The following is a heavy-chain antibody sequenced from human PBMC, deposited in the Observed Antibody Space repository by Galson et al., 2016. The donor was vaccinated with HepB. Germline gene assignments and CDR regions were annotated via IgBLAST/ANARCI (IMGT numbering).Heavy chain of an antibody. CDR3: AKEPSVAGPLRLFEY. CDR2: LSSNGGNT. CDR1: GLTFSSYA. J-gene: IGHJ4*02. Sequence: SLRLSCAASGLTFSSYAMSWARQAPGKGLEWVSSLSSNGGNTYYADSVRGRFTISRDNSKDTLYLEMSSLRAEDTATYFCAKEPSVAGPLRLFEYWGQGTLIAVSS. D-gene: IGHD6-19*01. V-gene: IGHV3-23*01.